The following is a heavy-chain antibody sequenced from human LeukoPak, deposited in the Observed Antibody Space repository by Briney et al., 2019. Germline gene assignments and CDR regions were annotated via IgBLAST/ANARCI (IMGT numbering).Heavy chain of an antibody. Sequence: SETLSLTCTVSGGSISSYYWSWIRQPPGKGLEWIGYIYYSGSTNYNPSLKSRVTISVDTSKNQFSLKLSSVTAADTAVYYRARVNLGGWYDTPPGAFDIWGQGTMVTVSS. D-gene: IGHD6-19*01. V-gene: IGHV4-59*01. CDR1: GGSISSYY. J-gene: IGHJ3*02. CDR2: IYYSGST. CDR3: ARVNLGGWYDTPPGAFDI.